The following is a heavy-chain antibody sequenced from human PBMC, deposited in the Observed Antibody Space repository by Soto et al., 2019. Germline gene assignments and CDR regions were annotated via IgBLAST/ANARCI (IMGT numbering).Heavy chain of an antibody. J-gene: IGHJ3*02. CDR1: GGSISSYY. CDR2: IYYSGST. D-gene: IGHD3-9*01. Sequence: QVQLQESGPGLVKPSETLSLTCTVSGGSISSYYWSWIRQPPGKGLEWIGYIYYSGSTNYNPSLKSRVTTSVDTSKNQFSLKLSSVTAADTAVYYCARHSFFLTGYYKAPNAFDIWGQGTMVTASS. V-gene: IGHV4-59*08. CDR3: ARHSFFLTGYYKAPNAFDI.